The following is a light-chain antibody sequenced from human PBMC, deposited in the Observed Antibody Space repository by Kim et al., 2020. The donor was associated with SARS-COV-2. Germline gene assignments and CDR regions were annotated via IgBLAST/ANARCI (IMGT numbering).Light chain of an antibody. CDR2: GVS. CDR3: SSYTTSSTLV. CDR1: SSDIGTYNY. Sequence: GQSNTISCTGTSSDIGTYNYVSWYQQHPGKAPKLMIYGVSERPSGVSIRFSASKSGNTASLTISGLQAEDEADYYCSSYTTSSTLVFGGGTRLTVL. J-gene: IGLJ3*02. V-gene: IGLV2-14*04.